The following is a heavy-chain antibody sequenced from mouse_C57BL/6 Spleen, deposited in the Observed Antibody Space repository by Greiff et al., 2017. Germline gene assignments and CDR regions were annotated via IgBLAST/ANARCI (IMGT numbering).Heavy chain of an antibody. CDR3: TTNGTTVVDYAMDY. V-gene: IGHV14-1*01. Sequence: EVQLQQSGAELVRPGASVKLSCTASGFNIKDYYMHWVKQRPEPGLEWIGRIDPEDGDNEYAPKFPGKAPMTADSSSTTAYLQINSLPSEDTAGYYCTTNGTTVVDYAMDYWGQGTSVTVSS. CDR1: GFNIKDYY. J-gene: IGHJ4*01. D-gene: IGHD1-1*01. CDR2: IDPEDGDN.